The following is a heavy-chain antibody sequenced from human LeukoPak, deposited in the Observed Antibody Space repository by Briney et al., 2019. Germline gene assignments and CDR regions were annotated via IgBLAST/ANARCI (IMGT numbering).Heavy chain of an antibody. J-gene: IGHJ5*01. CDR2: IYTSGST. CDR3: ARDYSSPTDWFDP. Sequence: SETLSLTCTVSGVSISSYYWSWIRQPAGKGLEWIGRIYTSGSTNYHPSLKSRVTMSVDTSKNQFSLKLSSVTAADTAVYYCARDYSSPTDWFDPWGQGTLVTVSS. CDR1: GVSISSYY. V-gene: IGHV4-4*07. D-gene: IGHD6-13*01.